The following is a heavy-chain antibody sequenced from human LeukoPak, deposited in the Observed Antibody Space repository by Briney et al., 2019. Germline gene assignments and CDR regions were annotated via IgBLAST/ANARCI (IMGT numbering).Heavy chain of an antibody. V-gene: IGHV3-30*09. J-gene: IGHJ6*03. Sequence: GGSLRLSCAASGFSFSSYSIHWVRQAPGKGLEWVAVISSDGNSKNFALSVKGRFAISRDNSKNTLYLQMNSLRAEDTAVYYCAKDGLDIVVVPAAATYYYYYMDVWGKGTTVTVSS. CDR2: ISSDGNSK. CDR3: AKDGLDIVVVPAAATYYYYYMDV. D-gene: IGHD2-2*03. CDR1: GFSFSSYS.